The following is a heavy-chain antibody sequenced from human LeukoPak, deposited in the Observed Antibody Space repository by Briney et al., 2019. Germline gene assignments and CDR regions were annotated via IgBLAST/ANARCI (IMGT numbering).Heavy chain of an antibody. CDR3: ARAQLRMVTLSAFDI. J-gene: IGHJ3*02. V-gene: IGHV1-2*02. CDR2: INPNSGGT. CDR1: GYTFTGYY. D-gene: IGHD4-23*01. Sequence: ASVKVSCKAPGYTFTGYYMHWVRQAPGQGLEWMGWINPNSGGTNYAQKFQGRVTMTRDTSISTAYMELSRLRSDDTAVYYCARAQLRMVTLSAFDIWGQGTMVTVSS.